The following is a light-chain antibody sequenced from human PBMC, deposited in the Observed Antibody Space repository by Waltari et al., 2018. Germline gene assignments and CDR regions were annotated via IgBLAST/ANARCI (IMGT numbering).Light chain of an antibody. Sequence: DIQMTQSPSSLSASVGDRVTLTCQASQDISNYLNWYQQKPGKAPKVLIYATSSLQSGVPSRFSGSGSGTDFTLTISSLQPEDFATYYCQQANTNTFPPTFGQGTKVEIK. CDR2: ATS. CDR1: QDISNY. CDR3: QQANTNTFPPT. V-gene: IGKV1-39*01. J-gene: IGKJ1*01.